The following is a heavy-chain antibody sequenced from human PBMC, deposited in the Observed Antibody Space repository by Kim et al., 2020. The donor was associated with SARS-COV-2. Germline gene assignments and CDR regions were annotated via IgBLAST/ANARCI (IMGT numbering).Heavy chain of an antibody. Sequence: SETLSLTCTVSGGSISSSSYYWGWIRQPPGKGLEWIGSIYYSGSTYYNPSLKSRVTISVDTSKNQFSLKLSSVTAADTAVYYCARGITIFGVVIKWARMNWYDPWGQGTLVTVSS. CDR1: GGSISSSSYY. V-gene: IGHV4-39*07. CDR2: IYYSGST. CDR3: ARGITIFGVVIKWARMNWYDP. D-gene: IGHD3-3*01. J-gene: IGHJ5*02.